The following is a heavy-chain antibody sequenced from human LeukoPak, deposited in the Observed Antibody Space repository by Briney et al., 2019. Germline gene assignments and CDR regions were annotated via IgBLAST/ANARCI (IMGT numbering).Heavy chain of an antibody. CDR1: GFTFSSYW. D-gene: IGHD6-19*01. CDR2: INSDGSST. V-gene: IGHV3-74*01. Sequence: GGSLRLSCAASGFTFSSYWMHWVRQAPGKGLVWVSRINSDGSSTSYADSVKGRFTISRDNAKNTLYLQMNSLRAEDTAAYYCARMVSTCWYVKFDYWGQGTLVTVSS. J-gene: IGHJ4*02. CDR3: ARMVSTCWYVKFDY.